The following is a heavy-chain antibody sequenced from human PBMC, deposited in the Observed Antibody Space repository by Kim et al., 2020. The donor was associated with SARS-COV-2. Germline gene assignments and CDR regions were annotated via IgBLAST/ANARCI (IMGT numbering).Heavy chain of an antibody. CDR2: ISSSGSTI. CDR1: GFTFSSYE. CDR3: ARLTGVVITYWYFDL. J-gene: IGHJ2*01. Sequence: GGSLRLSCAASGFTFSSYEMNWVRQAPGKGLEWVSYISSSGSTIYYADSVKGRFTISRDNAKNSLYLQMNSLRAEDTAVYYCARLTGVVITYWYFDLWGRGTLVTVSS. D-gene: IGHD3-3*01. V-gene: IGHV3-48*03.